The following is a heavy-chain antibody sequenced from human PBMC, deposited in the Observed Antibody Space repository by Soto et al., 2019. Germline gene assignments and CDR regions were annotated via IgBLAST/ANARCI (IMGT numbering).Heavy chain of an antibody. D-gene: IGHD2-21*01. CDR2: ISSSSSYI. CDR1: GFTFSSYS. J-gene: IGHJ3*02. V-gene: IGHV3-21*01. Sequence: GGSLRLSCAASGFTFSSYSMNWVRQAQGKGLEWVSSISSSSSYIYYADSVKGRFTISRDNAKNSLYLQINSLRADDTGVYYCERAMIGDDDHDSWVQGTMVT. CDR3: ERAMIGDDDHDS.